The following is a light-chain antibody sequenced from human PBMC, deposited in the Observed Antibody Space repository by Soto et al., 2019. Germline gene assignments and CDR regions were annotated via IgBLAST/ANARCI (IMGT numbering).Light chain of an antibody. V-gene: IGKV3-15*01. CDR1: QSVSSN. CDR3: QQYNNWPPWT. Sequence: EIVMTQSPATLSVSPGEGATLSCRASQSVSSNLTWYQQKPGQAPRLLIYGASTRATGVPARFSGSGSGTEFTLTISSLQSEDFAVYYCQQYNNWPPWTFGQGTKVDIK. J-gene: IGKJ1*01. CDR2: GAS.